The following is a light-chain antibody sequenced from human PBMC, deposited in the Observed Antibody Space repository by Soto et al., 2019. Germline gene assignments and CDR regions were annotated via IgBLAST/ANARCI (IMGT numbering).Light chain of an antibody. CDR1: QSVSNNY. CDR2: GAS. J-gene: IGKJ3*01. CDR3: QHYGSSPFT. V-gene: IGKV3-20*01. Sequence: EIVLTQSPGTLSLSPGERATLSCGASQSVSNNYLTWYQQKPGQAPRLLIYGASSRATGIPDRFSGSGSGTDFTLTISRLEPDDFAVYYCQHYGSSPFTFGPGTKVDIK.